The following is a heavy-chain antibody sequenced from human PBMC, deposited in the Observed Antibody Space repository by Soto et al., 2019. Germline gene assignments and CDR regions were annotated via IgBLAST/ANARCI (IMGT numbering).Heavy chain of an antibody. Sequence: EVELLESGGDLVQPGGSLTLSCAASGFTFANCAMRWVRQAPGKGLEWVSTISGSGDSTFYAESVKGRFTISRDNSKNTLSLQMNSLRAEDTAVYYCTKAQSGHYRSIDYWGQGTLVTVSS. V-gene: IGHV3-23*01. D-gene: IGHD3-3*01. CDR3: TKAQSGHYRSIDY. CDR2: ISGSGDST. J-gene: IGHJ4*02. CDR1: GFTFANCA.